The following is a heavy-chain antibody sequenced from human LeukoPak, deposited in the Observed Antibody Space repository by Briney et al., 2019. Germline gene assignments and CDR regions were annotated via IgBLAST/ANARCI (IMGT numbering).Heavy chain of an antibody. Sequence: GGSLRPSCAASGFTFEDYGMSWVRQAPGKGLEWVSGINWNGGSTGYADSVKGRFTISRDNAKNCLYLQMNSLRAEDTAFYYCARGGYGDYMGDCGQGTVVTVSS. D-gene: IGHD4-17*01. CDR1: GFTFEDYG. CDR3: ARGGYGDYMGD. J-gene: IGHJ4*02. CDR2: INWNGGST. V-gene: IGHV3-20*04.